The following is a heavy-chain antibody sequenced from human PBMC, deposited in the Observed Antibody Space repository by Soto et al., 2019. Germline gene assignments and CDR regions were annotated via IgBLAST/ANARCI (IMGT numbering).Heavy chain of an antibody. Sequence: SVEVSFRASGYTFTGYYMHWVRQAPGQGLEWMGWINPNSGGTNYAQKFQGRVTMTRDNAKNTLYLQMNSLRAEDTAVYYCAKYSSSSRGFDYWGQGTRVTAPQ. CDR2: INPNSGGT. D-gene: IGHD6-6*01. CDR1: GYTFTGYY. V-gene: IGHV1-2*02. CDR3: AKYSSSSRGFDY. J-gene: IGHJ4*02.